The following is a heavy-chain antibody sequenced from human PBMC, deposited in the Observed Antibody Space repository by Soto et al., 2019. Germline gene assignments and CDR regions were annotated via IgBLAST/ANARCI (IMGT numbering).Heavy chain of an antibody. CDR1: GFTFGDYA. V-gene: IGHV3-49*03. J-gene: IGHJ3*02. CDR2: IRSKAYGGTT. Sequence: EVQLVESGGGLVQPGRSLRLSCTASGFTFGDYAMSWFRQAPGKGLEWVGFIRSKAYGGTTEYAASVKGRFTISRDDSNSIAYLQMNSLKTEDTAVYYCTRSDYDFWSDAFDIWGQGTMVTVSS. D-gene: IGHD3-3*01. CDR3: TRSDYDFWSDAFDI.